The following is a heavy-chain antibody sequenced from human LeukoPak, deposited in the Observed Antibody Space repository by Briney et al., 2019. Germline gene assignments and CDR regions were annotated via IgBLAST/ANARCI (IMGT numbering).Heavy chain of an antibody. CDR2: INPNSGGT. J-gene: IGHJ4*02. D-gene: IGHD3-10*01. V-gene: IGHV1-2*02. Sequence: ASVKVSCKASGYTFTSYYMHWVRQAPGQGLEWMGWINPNSGGTNYAQKFQGRVTMTRDTSISTAYMELSRQRSDDTAVYYCARDGGQYRGVIYWGQGTLVTVSS. CDR1: GYTFTSYY. CDR3: ARDGGQYRGVIY.